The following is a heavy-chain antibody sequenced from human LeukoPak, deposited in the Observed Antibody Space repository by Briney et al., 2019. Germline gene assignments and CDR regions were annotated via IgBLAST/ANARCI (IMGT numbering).Heavy chain of an antibody. J-gene: IGHJ4*02. CDR2: IRSSSSTM. Sequence: GGSLRLSCAASGFTFSSYGMSWVRQAPGKGLEWVSYIRSSSSTMYYADSVKGRFTISRDNAKSSLYLQMSSLRDEDTAVYYCARARGYDHGPQDYYFDYWGQGTLVTVSS. D-gene: IGHD5-18*01. CDR1: GFTFSSYG. CDR3: ARARGYDHGPQDYYFDY. V-gene: IGHV3-48*02.